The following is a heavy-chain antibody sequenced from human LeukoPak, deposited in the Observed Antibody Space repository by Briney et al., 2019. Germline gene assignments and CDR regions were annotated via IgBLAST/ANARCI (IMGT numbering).Heavy chain of an antibody. Sequence: PSETLSLTCTVSGGSISNYYWSWIRQPPGKGLEWIGYINYSGSTSYNPSLKSRVTVSVDTSKNQFSLKLSSVTAADTAVYYCARLNGGHWGQGTLVTVSS. CDR2: INYSGST. V-gene: IGHV4-59*08. J-gene: IGHJ4*02. D-gene: IGHD1-1*01. CDR3: ARLNGGH. CDR1: GGSISNYY.